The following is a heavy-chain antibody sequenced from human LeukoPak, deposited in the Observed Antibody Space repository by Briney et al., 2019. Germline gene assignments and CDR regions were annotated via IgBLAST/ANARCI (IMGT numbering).Heavy chain of an antibody. J-gene: IGHJ4*02. CDR1: GFTFSSYS. V-gene: IGHV3-21*01. CDR2: ISSSSSYL. Sequence: GGSLRLSCAASGFTFSSYSMNWVRQAPGKGLEWVSFISSSSSYLYYADSVKGRFTISRDNAKSSLYLQMNSLRAEDTAVYYCARGPENDYWGQGTLVTVSS. CDR3: ARGPENDY.